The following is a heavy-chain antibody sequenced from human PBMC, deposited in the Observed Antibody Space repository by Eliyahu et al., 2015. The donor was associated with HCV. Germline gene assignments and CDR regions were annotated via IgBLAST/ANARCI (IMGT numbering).Heavy chain of an antibody. V-gene: IGHV3-23*01. J-gene: IGHJ4*02. D-gene: IGHD6-13*01. CDR1: GFTFXSYA. CDR3: AKSPSFSGWCDF. Sequence: QLLESGGGLIQPGGSLRLSCEASGFTFXSYAMTWVRQAPGKGLEWVSRISSSGDSTYYADSVKGRFIISRDNSKNTLSLQMNSLRAEDTAVYYCAKSPSFSGWCDFWGQGTLVTVSS. CDR2: ISSSGDST.